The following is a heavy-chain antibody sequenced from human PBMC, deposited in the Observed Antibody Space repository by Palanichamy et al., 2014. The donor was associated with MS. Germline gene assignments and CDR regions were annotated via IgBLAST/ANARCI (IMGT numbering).Heavy chain of an antibody. CDR1: GYTFSNYD. Sequence: QVQLVRSGAEVKKPGASVKVSCKASGYTFSNYDITWVRQAPGQGLEWMGWITAYNGNTNYAQNLQGRVTMTTDTSTSTAYMELRSLRSDDTAVYYCAREVVVVTAIRAFDIWGQGTMVTVSS. CDR2: ITAYNGNT. CDR3: AREVVVVTAIRAFDI. V-gene: IGHV1-18*04. D-gene: IGHD2-21*02. J-gene: IGHJ3*02.